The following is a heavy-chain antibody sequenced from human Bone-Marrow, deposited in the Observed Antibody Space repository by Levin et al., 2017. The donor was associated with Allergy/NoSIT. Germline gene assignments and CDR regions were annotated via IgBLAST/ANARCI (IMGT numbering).Heavy chain of an antibody. CDR3: ARGVFPPNYYYGMDV. V-gene: IGHV1-18*04. CDR2: ITGYSGDA. J-gene: IGHJ6*02. CDR1: GYTFTSYG. D-gene: IGHD2-21*01. Sequence: ASVKVSCKTSGYTFTSYGISWVRQAPGQGLEWMGWITGYSGDAKYAQKVQDRVTMTIDTSTTTAYLELRSLTSNDTAVYYCARGVFPPNYYYGMDVWGQGTTVTVSS.